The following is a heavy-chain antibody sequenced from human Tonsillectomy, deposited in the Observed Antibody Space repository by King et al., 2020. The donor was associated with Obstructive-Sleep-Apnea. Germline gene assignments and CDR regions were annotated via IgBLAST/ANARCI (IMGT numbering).Heavy chain of an antibody. D-gene: IGHD6-19*01. CDR2: TNPNSGGP. J-gene: IGHJ4*02. CDR3: ARENTHTTGWSNGPDGNDY. CDR1: GYTFTGYY. Sequence: QLVQSGAEVKKPGASVKVSCKASGYTFTGYYMHWVRQAPGQGLEWMGWTNPNSGGPNYAQKFQGRATMTRDTSINTAYMALSRLRSDDTAVYYCARENTHTTGWSNGPDGNDYWGQGTLVTVSS. V-gene: IGHV1-2*02.